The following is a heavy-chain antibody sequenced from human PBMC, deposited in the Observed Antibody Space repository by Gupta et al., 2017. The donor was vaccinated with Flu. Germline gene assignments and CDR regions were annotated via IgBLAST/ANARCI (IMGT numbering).Heavy chain of an antibody. Sequence: QVQLVQSGAEVQKPGASVKVSCKASGYTFTDYYLHWVRQAPGQGLEWMGWVNPNTEGTNYAQKFQGRVTMTGDTSINIAYMELSSLRSDDTAVYFCAREGKHGGLYDAFDMWGQGTLVTISS. J-gene: IGHJ3*02. V-gene: IGHV1-2*02. CDR1: GYTFTDYY. CDR2: VNPNTEGT. D-gene: IGHD4-23*01. CDR3: AREGKHGGLYDAFDM.